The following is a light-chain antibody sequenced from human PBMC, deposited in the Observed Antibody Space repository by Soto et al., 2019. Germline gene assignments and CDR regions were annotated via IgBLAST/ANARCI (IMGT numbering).Light chain of an antibody. J-gene: IGLJ2*01. CDR3: QSADSSGTYVV. CDR2: KDS. Sequence: SYELTQPPSVSVSPGQTARITCSGDALPKQYAYWYQQKPGQAPVLVIYKDSERPSGIPERFSGSSSETTVTLTISGVQAVDEADYYCQSADSSGTYVVFGGGTKLTVL. V-gene: IGLV3-25*03. CDR1: ALPKQY.